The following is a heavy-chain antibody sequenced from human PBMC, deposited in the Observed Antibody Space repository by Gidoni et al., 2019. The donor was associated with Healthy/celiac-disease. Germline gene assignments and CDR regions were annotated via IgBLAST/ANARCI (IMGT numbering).Heavy chain of an antibody. V-gene: IGHV1-46*01. CDR1: GYTFTSYY. CDR3: ARLQSMVRGRGWFDP. CDR2: INPSGGST. J-gene: IGHJ5*02. Sequence: QVQLVQSGAEVKKPGASVKVSCKASGYTFTSYYMHWVRQAPGQGLEWMGIINPSGGSTSYAQKFQGRVTMTRDTSTSTVYMELSSLRSEDTAVYYCARLQSMVRGRGWFDPWGQGTLVTVSS. D-gene: IGHD3-10*01.